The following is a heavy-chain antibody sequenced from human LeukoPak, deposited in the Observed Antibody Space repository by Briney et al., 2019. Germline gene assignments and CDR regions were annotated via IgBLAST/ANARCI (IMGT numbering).Heavy chain of an antibody. D-gene: IGHD6-19*01. V-gene: IGHV3-9*01. J-gene: IGHJ4*02. Sequence: SLRLSCAASGFTFDDYAMHWVRQAPGKGLEWVSGISWNSGSIGYADSVKGRFTISRDNAKNSLYLQMNSLRAEDTALYYCAKEPEPTHSSGWPPLYYWGQRTLVSASS. CDR1: GFTFDDYA. CDR3: AKEPEPTHSSGWPPLYY. CDR2: ISWNSGSI.